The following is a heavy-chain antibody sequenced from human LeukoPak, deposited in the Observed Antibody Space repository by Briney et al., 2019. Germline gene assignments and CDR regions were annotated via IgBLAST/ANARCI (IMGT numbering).Heavy chain of an antibody. CDR1: GFTFSSYG. Sequence: GGSLRLSCAASGFTFSSYGVHWVRQAPGKGLEWVAVISYDGSNKYYADSVKGRFTISRDNAKNSLYLQMNSLRAEDTAVYYCAELGITMIGGVWGKGTTVTISS. J-gene: IGHJ6*04. CDR3: AELGITMIGGV. D-gene: IGHD3-10*02. CDR2: ISYDGSNK. V-gene: IGHV3-30*18.